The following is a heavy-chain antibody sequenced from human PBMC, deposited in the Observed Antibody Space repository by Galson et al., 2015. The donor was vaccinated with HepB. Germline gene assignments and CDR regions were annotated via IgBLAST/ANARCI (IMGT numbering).Heavy chain of an antibody. CDR2: ISSSTSSI. CDR3: AVGYSSSWYLAYFDL. J-gene: IGHJ3*01. D-gene: IGHD6-13*01. CDR1: GFTFSSYS. Sequence: SLRLSCAASGFTFSSYSMHWVRQAPGKGLEWVSYISSSTSSIYYADSVKGRFTISRDNAKNSLYLQMNSLRDEDTAVYYCAVGYSSSWYLAYFDLWGQGTMVTVSS. V-gene: IGHV3-48*02.